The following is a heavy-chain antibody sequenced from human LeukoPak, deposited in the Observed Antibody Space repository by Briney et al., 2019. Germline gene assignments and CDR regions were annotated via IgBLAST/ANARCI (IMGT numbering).Heavy chain of an antibody. D-gene: IGHD3-22*01. V-gene: IGHV1-18*01. CDR3: ARFVEQPPPSLGLYYFDY. CDR2: ISAYNGNT. J-gene: IGHJ4*02. Sequence: GASVKVSCKASGYTFTSYDINWVRQAPGQGLEWMGWISAYNGNTNYAQKLQGRVTMTTDTSTSTAYMELRSLRSDDTAVYYCARFVEQPPPSLGLYYFDYWGQGTLVTVSS. CDR1: GYTFTSYD.